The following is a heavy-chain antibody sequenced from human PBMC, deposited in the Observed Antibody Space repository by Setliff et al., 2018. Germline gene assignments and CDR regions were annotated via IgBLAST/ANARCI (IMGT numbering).Heavy chain of an antibody. CDR2: IYSDGSA. D-gene: IGHD3-3*01. J-gene: IGHJ4*02. CDR3: ARERQGGFLEWAPFDS. V-gene: IGHV4-4*07. CDR1: GGIIYDHW. Sequence: PSETLSLTCSVSGGIIYDHWWTWIRQPAGAGLEWTGRIYSDGSADYNPSLRSRVTISVDKSKNQFFLKLTSMTAADTALYFCARERQGGFLEWAPFDSWGQGVVVTVSS.